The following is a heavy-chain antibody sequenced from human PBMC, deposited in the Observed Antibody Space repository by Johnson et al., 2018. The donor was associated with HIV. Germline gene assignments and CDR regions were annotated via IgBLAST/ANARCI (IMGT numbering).Heavy chain of an antibody. CDR1: GLSFNTAW. CDR3: TTYSIIHAFDI. D-gene: IGHD6-13*01. CDR2: IKSKTDGGTT. J-gene: IGHJ3*02. V-gene: IGHV3-15*01. Sequence: VHLVESGGGVFQPGGSLRLSCATSGLSFNTAWMSWVRQAPGKGLEWVGRIKSKTDGGTTDYAAPVKGRFTISRDDSKNTLYLQMNSLKTEDTAVYYCTTYSIIHAFDIWGQGTMVTVSS.